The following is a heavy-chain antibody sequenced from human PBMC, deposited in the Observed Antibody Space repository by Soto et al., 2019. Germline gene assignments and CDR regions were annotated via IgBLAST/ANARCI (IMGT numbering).Heavy chain of an antibody. CDR2: IIPIFGTA. V-gene: IGHV1-69*06. CDR3: AREREAGYYDSSGYYRAELDY. J-gene: IGHJ4*02. CDR1: GGTFSSYA. Sequence: QVQLVQSGAEVKKPGSSVKVSCKASGGTFSSYAISWVRQAPGQGLEWMGGIIPIFGTANYAQKFQGRVTITADKSTSTAYMELSSLRSEDTAVYYCAREREAGYYDSSGYYRAELDYGGQPTLVTVSS. D-gene: IGHD3-22*01.